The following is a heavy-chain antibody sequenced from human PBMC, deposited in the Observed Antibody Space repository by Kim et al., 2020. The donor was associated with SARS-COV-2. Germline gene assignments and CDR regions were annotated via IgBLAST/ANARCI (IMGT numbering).Heavy chain of an antibody. J-gene: IGHJ4*02. V-gene: IGHV4-4*09. CDR3: ASATMVRGVITPDY. D-gene: IGHD3-10*01. Sequence: PSLKSRVTIPVDTSKNQFSLKLSSVTAADTAVYYCASATMVRGVITPDYWGQGTLVTVSS.